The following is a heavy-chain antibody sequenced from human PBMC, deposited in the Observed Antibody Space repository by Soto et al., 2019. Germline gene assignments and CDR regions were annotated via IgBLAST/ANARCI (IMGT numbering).Heavy chain of an antibody. V-gene: IGHV5-51*01. CDR1: GYNFATYW. CDR3: ARHGFYGDYVSNYFDP. J-gene: IGHJ5*02. Sequence: PGESLKISCKASGYNFATYWIAWVRQMPGKGLEYMGIIYPGDSDARYSPSFQGQVTFSADKSISTAYLQWSSLTASDTAIYYCARHGFYGDYVSNYFDPWGQGTLVTVSS. CDR2: IYPGDSDA. D-gene: IGHD4-17*01.